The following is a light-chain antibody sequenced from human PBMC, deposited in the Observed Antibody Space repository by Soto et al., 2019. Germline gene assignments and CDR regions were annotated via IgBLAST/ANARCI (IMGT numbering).Light chain of an antibody. CDR1: QSVSSSY. CDR3: QQYGSSPRT. J-gene: IGKJ1*01. Sequence: EIVLTQSPGTLSLSPGERATLSCRASQSVSSSYLAWYQQKPGQAPRLLIYGASSRATGIPDRFSGSGSGTDFPLTISRLEPEEFAGYYCQQYGSSPRTFGQGTKVEI. CDR2: GAS. V-gene: IGKV3-20*01.